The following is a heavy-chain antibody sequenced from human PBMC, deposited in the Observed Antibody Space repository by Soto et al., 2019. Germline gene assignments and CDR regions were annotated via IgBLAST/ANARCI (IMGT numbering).Heavy chain of an antibody. Sequence: GESLKISCKGSGYSFTSYWIGWVRQMPGKGLEWMGIIYPGDSDTRYSPSFQGQVTISADKSISTAYLQWSSLKASDTAMYYCARLLYSGYDWDDAFDIWGQGTMVTVSS. D-gene: IGHD5-12*01. J-gene: IGHJ3*02. V-gene: IGHV5-51*01. CDR1: GYSFTSYW. CDR3: ARLLYSGYDWDDAFDI. CDR2: IYPGDSDT.